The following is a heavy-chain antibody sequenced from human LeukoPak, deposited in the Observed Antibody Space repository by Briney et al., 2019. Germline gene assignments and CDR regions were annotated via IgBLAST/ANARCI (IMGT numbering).Heavy chain of an antibody. Sequence: GGSLRLSCAASGFTFSSYAMSWVRQAPGTGLGWVSAISGSGDSTYYADSVKGRFTISRDNSKNTLYLQMNSLRAEDTAVYYCAKDQGITPRPPRWYYWGQGTLVTVSS. CDR3: AKDQGITPRPPRWYY. J-gene: IGHJ4*02. CDR2: ISGSGDST. D-gene: IGHD4-23*01. CDR1: GFTFSSYA. V-gene: IGHV3-23*01.